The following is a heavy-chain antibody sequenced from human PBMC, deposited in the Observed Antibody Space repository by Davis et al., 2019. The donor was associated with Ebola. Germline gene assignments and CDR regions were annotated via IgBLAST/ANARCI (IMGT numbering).Heavy chain of an antibody. CDR2: IYTSGST. Sequence: LRLSCTVSGGSISSGSYYWSWIRQPAGKGLEWIGHIYTSGSTNYNPSLKSRVTISVDTSKNQFSLKLSSVTAADTAVYYCARDRPDDSSGYYYGGIYYFDYWGQGTLVTVSS. CDR3: ARDRPDDSSGYYYGGIYYFDY. V-gene: IGHV4-61*09. CDR1: GGSISSGSYY. J-gene: IGHJ4*02. D-gene: IGHD3-22*01.